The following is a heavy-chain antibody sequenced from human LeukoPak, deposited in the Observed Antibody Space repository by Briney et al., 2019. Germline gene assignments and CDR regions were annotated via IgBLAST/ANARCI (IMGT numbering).Heavy chain of an antibody. Sequence: ASVKVSCKASGYTFTSYYMHWVRQAPGQGLEWMGIINPSGGSTSYAQKFQGRVTMTRDTSTSTVYMELSSLRSEDTAVYYCARAPEYYDFWSGYPRMGYYYYGMDVWGQGTTVTVSS. CDR3: ARAPEYYDFWSGYPRMGYYYYGMDV. V-gene: IGHV1-46*01. CDR1: GYTFTSYY. D-gene: IGHD3-3*01. J-gene: IGHJ6*02. CDR2: INPSGGST.